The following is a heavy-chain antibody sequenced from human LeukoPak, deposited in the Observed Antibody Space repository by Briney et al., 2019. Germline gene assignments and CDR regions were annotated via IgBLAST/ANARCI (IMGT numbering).Heavy chain of an antibody. CDR1: GFTFGTYA. V-gene: IGHV3-30*04. Sequence: PGGSLRLSCAASGFTFGTYAMHWVRQAPGKGLEWVAVILSDGSIQNTADSVRGRFIISRDNSKNTLFLQMNRLRTEDTAVYYCGRGAILGGYNLIDDWGQGTLVTVSS. D-gene: IGHD1-26*01. CDR3: GRGAILGGYNLIDD. CDR2: ILSDGSIQ. J-gene: IGHJ4*02.